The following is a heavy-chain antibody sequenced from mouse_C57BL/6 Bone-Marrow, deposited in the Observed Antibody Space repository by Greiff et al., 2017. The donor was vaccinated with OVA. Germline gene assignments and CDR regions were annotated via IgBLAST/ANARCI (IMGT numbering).Heavy chain of an antibody. V-gene: IGHV1-42*01. Sequence: VQLKESGPELVKPGASVKISCKASGYSFTGYYMNWVKQSPEKSLEWIGEINPSTGGTTYNQKFKAKATLTVDKSSSTAYLQLKSLPSEDSAVYYGARWNYYGSSYNFDYWGQGTTLTVSS. CDR1: GYSFTGYY. CDR2: INPSTGGT. D-gene: IGHD1-1*01. J-gene: IGHJ2*01. CDR3: ARWNYYGSSYNFDY.